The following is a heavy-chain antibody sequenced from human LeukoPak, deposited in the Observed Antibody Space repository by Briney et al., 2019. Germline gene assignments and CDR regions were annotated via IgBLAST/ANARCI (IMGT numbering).Heavy chain of an antibody. J-gene: IGHJ5*02. Sequence: GGSLRLSCAASGFTFSSYDMGWVRQAPGKGLEWVSAISGSGASTYYADSVKGRFGISRDNSKNTLYLQMNSLRAEDTAVYYCAKESNYDFWSGYFAWGQGTLVTVSS. CDR3: AKESNYDFWSGYFA. CDR1: GFTFSSYD. V-gene: IGHV3-23*01. D-gene: IGHD3-3*01. CDR2: ISGSGAST.